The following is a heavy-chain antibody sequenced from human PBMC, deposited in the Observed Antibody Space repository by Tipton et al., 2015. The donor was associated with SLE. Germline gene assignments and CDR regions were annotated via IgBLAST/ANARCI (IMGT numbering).Heavy chain of an antibody. CDR3: ARGRYSIDAFDI. CDR2: IYTSGST. V-gene: IGHV4-61*09. Sequence: GASISSGSYYWSWIRQPAGKGLEWIGYIYTSGSTNYNPSLKSRVTISVDTSKNQFSLKLSSVTAADTAVYYCARGRYSIDAFDIWGQGTMVTVSS. J-gene: IGHJ3*02. D-gene: IGHD4-11*01. CDR1: GASISSGSYY.